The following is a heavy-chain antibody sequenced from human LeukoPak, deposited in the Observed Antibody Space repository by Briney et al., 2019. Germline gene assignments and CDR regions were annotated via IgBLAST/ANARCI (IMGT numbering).Heavy chain of an antibody. Sequence: ASVKVSCKASGYTFTSYDINWVRQATGQGLEWMGWMNPNSGNTGYAQKFQGRVTMTRNTSISTAYMELSSLRSEDTAVYYCASPYSDAYCGGDCYRHYYYYYGMDVWAKGPRSPSP. CDR2: MNPNSGNT. CDR3: ASPYSDAYCGGDCYRHYYYYYGMDV. J-gene: IGHJ6*02. CDR1: GYTFTSYD. V-gene: IGHV1-8*01. D-gene: IGHD2-21*02.